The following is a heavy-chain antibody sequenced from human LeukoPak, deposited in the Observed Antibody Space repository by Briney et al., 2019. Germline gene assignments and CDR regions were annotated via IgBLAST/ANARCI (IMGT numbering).Heavy chain of an antibody. D-gene: IGHD1-26*01. V-gene: IGHV3-33*01. Sequence: GRSLRHSCAASGLTFRNYGMHWVRQAPGKGLEWVTVIWYDGSNKYYADSVKGRFTISRDNPKDTLYLQMNSLRAEDTAVYYCATDRNSGKYYDYWGQGTLVTVSS. CDR1: GLTFRNYG. J-gene: IGHJ4*02. CDR3: ATDRNSGKYYDY. CDR2: IWYDGSNK.